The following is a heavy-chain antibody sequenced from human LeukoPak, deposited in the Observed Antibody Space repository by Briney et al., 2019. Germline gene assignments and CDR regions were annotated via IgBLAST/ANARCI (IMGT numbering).Heavy chain of an antibody. J-gene: IGHJ4*02. D-gene: IGHD6-19*01. Sequence: PGRSLRPSCAASGFTFSSYGMHWVRQAPGKGLEWVAVISYDGSNKYYADSVKGRLTISRDNSKNTLYLQMNSLRAEDTAVYYCAKDWDSSGWIKYYFDYWGQGTLVTVSS. CDR1: GFTFSSYG. CDR2: ISYDGSNK. CDR3: AKDWDSSGWIKYYFDY. V-gene: IGHV3-30*18.